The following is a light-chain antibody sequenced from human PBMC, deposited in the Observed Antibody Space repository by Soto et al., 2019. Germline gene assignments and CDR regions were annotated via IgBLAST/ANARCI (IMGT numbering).Light chain of an antibody. CDR2: SNN. J-gene: IGLJ1*01. Sequence: QSVLTQAPSASGTPGQRVTISCSGSSPNIGRNIVNWYQQLPGTAPKLLIYSNNQRPSGVPDRFSGSKSGTSASLAISGLRSEDEADYYCAAWDDSLSGQDYVFGNGTKVTVL. CDR1: SPNIGRNI. CDR3: AAWDDSLSGQDYV. V-gene: IGLV1-47*02.